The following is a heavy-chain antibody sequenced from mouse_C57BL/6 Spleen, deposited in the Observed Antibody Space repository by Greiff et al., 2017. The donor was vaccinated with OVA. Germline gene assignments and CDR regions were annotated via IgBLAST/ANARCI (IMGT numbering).Heavy chain of an antibody. J-gene: IGHJ3*01. V-gene: IGHV1-80*01. CDR2: IYPGDGDT. Sequence: LQESGAELVKPGASVKISCKASGYAFSSYWMNWVKQRPGKGLEWIGQIYPGDGDTNYNGKFKGKATLTADKSSSTAYMQLSSLTSEDSAVYFCARQDSSGSWFAYWGQGTLVTVSA. D-gene: IGHD3-2*02. CDR3: ARQDSSGSWFAY. CDR1: GYAFSSYW.